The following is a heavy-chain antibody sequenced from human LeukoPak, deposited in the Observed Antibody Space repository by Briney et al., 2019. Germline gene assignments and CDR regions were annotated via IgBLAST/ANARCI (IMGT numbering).Heavy chain of an antibody. CDR3: ARAGSYYNWFDP. V-gene: IGHV4-34*01. CDR1: GGSFSGYY. Sequence: SETLSLTRAVHGGSFSGYYWSWIRQPPGKGLEWIGEINHSGSTNYNPSLKSRVTISVDTSKNQFSLKLSSVTAADTAVYYCARAGSYYNWFDPWGQGTLVTVSS. CDR2: INHSGST. J-gene: IGHJ5*02. D-gene: IGHD3-10*01.